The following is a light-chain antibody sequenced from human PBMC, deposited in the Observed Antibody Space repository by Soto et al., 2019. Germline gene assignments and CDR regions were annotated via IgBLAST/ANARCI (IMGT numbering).Light chain of an antibody. J-gene: IGKJ1*01. V-gene: IGKV1-5*03. Sequence: IQMTPTPSTLSASVSYGFTITFRASQSISSWLAWYQQKPGKAPKLLIYKASSLESGVPSRFSGSGSGTEFTLTISSLQPDDFATYYCQQYNSYSWTFGQGTKVDI. CDR2: KAS. CDR1: QSISSW. CDR3: QQYNSYSWT.